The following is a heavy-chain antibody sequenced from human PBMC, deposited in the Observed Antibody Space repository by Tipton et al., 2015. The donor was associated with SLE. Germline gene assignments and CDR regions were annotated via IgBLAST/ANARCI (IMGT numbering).Heavy chain of an antibody. V-gene: IGHV3-30*04. CDR1: GFPFSEYS. CDR3: AKDAVWNDYIWRNYRAWFDY. J-gene: IGHJ4*02. D-gene: IGHD3-16*02. CDR2: TSYDGSNK. Sequence: RSLRLSCATSGFPFSEYSMHWVRQAPVKGLEWLAVTSYDGSNKYYADSVKGRFTVSRDNSKNTLFLQINSLRAEDTAVYYCAKDAVWNDYIWRNYRAWFDYWGQGTLVTVSS.